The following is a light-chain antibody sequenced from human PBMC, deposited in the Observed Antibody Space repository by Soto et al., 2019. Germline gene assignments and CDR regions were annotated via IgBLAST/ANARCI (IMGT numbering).Light chain of an antibody. V-gene: IGKV2-28*01. CDR3: MQALQTPQFT. CDR2: LGS. CDR1: QSLLHSNGYNY. J-gene: IGKJ3*01. Sequence: DIVMTQSPLSLPVTPGEPASISCRSSQSLLHSNGYNYLDWYLQKPGQSPQLLIYLGSNRASGVPDRFSGSGSGTDFTLKISRVEAEDVGVYYCMQALQTPQFTFGPGTKVISN.